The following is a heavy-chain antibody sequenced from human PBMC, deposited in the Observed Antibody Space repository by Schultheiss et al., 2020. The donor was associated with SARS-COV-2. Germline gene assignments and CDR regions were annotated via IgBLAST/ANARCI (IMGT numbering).Heavy chain of an antibody. J-gene: IGHJ6*02. CDR2: ISGSGGST. V-gene: IGHV3-23*01. D-gene: IGHD5/OR15-5a*01. Sequence: GESLKISCAASGFTFSSYAMSWVRQAPGKGLEWVSAISGSGGSTYYADSVKGRFTISRDNSKNTLYLQMNSLRAEDTAVYYCARGSTKKKGAGYGMDVWGQGTTVTVSS. CDR1: GFTFSSYA. CDR3: ARGSTKKKGAGYGMDV.